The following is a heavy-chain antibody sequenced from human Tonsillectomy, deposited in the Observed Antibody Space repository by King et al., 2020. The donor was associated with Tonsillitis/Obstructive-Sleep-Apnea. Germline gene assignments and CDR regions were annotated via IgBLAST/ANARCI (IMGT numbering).Heavy chain of an antibody. CDR2: INPNSGGT. D-gene: IGHD5-12*01. V-gene: IGHV1-2*02. CDR3: ARCDYSGYDYCYYGLDV. Sequence: QLVQSGAEVKKSGASMKLSCKASGYTFTGYYMHWVRQAPGQGLEWMGWINPNSGGTNYAQKFQGRVTMTRGTSISTAYMELSRLRSDDTAIYYCARCDYSGYDYCYYGLDVWGQGTTVTVSS. CDR1: GYTFTGYY. J-gene: IGHJ6*02.